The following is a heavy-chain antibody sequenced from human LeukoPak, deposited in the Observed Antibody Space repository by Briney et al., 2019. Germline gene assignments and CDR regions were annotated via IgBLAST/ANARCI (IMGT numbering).Heavy chain of an antibody. CDR3: AKDILRWSFDY. CDR2: IGGNSKT. J-gene: IGHJ4*02. D-gene: IGHD4-17*01. Sequence: PGGSLRLSCAASGFMFSRSAMSWVRQAPGNGLEWVSGIGGNSKTHYADSVEGRFTISRDTSKNLLFLQMNNLRVEDTAVYYCAKDILRWSFDYWGQGTLVTVSS. V-gene: IGHV3-23*01. CDR1: GFMFSRSA.